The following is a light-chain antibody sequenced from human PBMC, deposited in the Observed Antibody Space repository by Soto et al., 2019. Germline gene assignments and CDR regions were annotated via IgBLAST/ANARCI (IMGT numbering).Light chain of an antibody. CDR2: DTS. Sequence: EIVMTPSPATLSLSPVEGATLSCRASQSVSSKLAWYQQRPGQAPRLLIHDTSMRATGIPARFSGSGSGTEFTLTISSLQSEDFAVYYCQQYYNWPPVTFGQGTKVDIK. J-gene: IGKJ1*01. V-gene: IGKV3D-15*01. CDR3: QQYYNWPPVT. CDR1: QSVSSK.